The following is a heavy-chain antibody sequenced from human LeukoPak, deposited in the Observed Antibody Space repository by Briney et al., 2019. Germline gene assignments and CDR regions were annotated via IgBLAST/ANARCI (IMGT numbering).Heavy chain of an antibody. D-gene: IGHD3-16*02. Sequence: GSLRLSCAASGFTFSSYSMNWVRQAPGKGLEWVSSISSSSYIYYADSVKGRFTISRDNAKNSLYLQMNSLRAEDTAVYYCARDLTLPAYDYVWGSYRYTDAFDIWGQGTMVTVSS. V-gene: IGHV3-21*01. CDR1: GFTFSSYS. CDR3: ARDLTLPAYDYVWGSYRYTDAFDI. J-gene: IGHJ3*02. CDR2: ISSSSYI.